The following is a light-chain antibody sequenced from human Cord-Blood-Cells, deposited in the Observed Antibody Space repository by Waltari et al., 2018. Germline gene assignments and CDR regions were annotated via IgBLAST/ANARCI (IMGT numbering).Light chain of an antibody. Sequence: QSALTQPASVSGSPGQSITISCTGTSSDVGGYHYVSWYQQHPGKAPKPMIYDVSNRPSGVSNRFSGSKSGNTASLTISGLQAEDEADYYCSSYTSSSTYVFGTGTKVTVL. CDR3: SSYTSSSTYV. CDR1: SSDVGGYHY. V-gene: IGLV2-14*01. J-gene: IGLJ1*01. CDR2: DVS.